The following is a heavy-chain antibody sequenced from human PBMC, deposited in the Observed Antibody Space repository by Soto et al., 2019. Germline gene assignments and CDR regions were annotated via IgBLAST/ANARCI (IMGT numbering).Heavy chain of an antibody. V-gene: IGHV4-34*12. CDR3: ARVGQPPSDY. D-gene: IGHD2-2*01. J-gene: IGHJ4*02. Sequence: SETLSLTCAVSRGSFSGYYWSWVRQFPGKGLEWIGEIIHTGSTNYNPSLTSRVTMSIDTSKKEISLKLSSVTAADTAVYYCARVGQPPSDYWGQGTLVTVSS. CDR1: RGSFSGYY. CDR2: IIHTGST.